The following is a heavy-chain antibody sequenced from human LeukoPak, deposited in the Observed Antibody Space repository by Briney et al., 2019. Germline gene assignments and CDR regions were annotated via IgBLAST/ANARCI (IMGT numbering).Heavy chain of an antibody. CDR2: IYWNDDK. CDR3: AHNSDGLGSPAD. Sequence: SGPTLVNPTQTLTLTCTFSVFSLSTSGVGVCWIRHPPGKALEWLALIYWNDDKRYSPSLKSRLTITKDTSKNQVVLTMTNMDPVDTATYYCAHNSDGLGSPADWGQGTLVTVSS. D-gene: IGHD3-10*01. J-gene: IGHJ4*02. V-gene: IGHV2-5*01. CDR1: VFSLSTSGVG.